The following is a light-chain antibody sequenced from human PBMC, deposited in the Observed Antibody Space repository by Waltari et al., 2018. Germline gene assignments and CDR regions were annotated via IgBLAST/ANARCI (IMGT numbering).Light chain of an antibody. CDR3: CSSAGSHTWV. CDR2: DVF. CDR1: SSDVGAYNF. Sequence: QSALTQPRSVSGSPGQSVTISCTGTSSDVGAYNFVPWYQHHPGKAPKLVIYDVFKRPSGVPDRFSGSKSDNMASLTISGLQTEDEADYYCCSSAGSHTWVFGGGTKLTVL. V-gene: IGLV2-11*01. J-gene: IGLJ3*02.